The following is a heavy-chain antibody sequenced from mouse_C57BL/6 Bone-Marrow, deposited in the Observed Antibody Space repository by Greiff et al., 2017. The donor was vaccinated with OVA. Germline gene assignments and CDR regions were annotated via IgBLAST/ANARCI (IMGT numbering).Heavy chain of an antibody. CDR2: INPNNGGT. D-gene: IGHD1-1*01. J-gene: IGHJ4*01. V-gene: IGHV1-26*01. CDR3: GGSSYY. CDR1: GYTFTDYY. Sequence: VQLQQSGPELVKPGASVKISCKASGYTFTDYYMNWVKQSHGKSLEWIGDINPNNGGTSYNQKFKGKATLTVDKSSSTAYMELRSLTSEDSAVYYCGGSSYYWGQGTSVTVSS.